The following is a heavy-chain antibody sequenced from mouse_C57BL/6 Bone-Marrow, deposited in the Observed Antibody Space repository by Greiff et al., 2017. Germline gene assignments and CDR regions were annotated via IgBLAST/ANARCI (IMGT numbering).Heavy chain of an antibody. CDR2: FHPYNDDT. Sequence: QVQLKESGAELVKPGASVKMSCKASGYTFTTYPIEWMKQNHGKSLEWIGNFHPYNDDTKYNEKFKGKATLTVEKSSNTVYLELSRLTSDDSAVYYCARSSTFFYYLDYWGKGTTLTVSS. J-gene: IGHJ2*01. D-gene: IGHD5-1*01. V-gene: IGHV1-47*01. CDR1: GYTFTTYP. CDR3: ARSSTFFYYLDY.